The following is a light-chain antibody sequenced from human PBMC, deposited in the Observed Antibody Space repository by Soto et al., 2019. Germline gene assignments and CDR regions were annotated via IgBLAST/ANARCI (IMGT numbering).Light chain of an antibody. Sequence: EIVLTQSPGTLSLSPGEIATLSCRASQSVSSSYLAWYQQKPGQAPRLLIYGASSRATGIPDRFSDSGSGTDFTLTISILETEDFAVYYCQQYCSSPQPFGQGTKGEI. CDR1: QSVSSSY. CDR2: GAS. CDR3: QQYCSSPQP. J-gene: IGKJ1*01. V-gene: IGKV3-20*01.